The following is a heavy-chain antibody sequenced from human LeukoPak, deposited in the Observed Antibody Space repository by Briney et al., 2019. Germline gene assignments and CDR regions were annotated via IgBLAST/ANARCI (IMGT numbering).Heavy chain of an antibody. CDR3: ARLYSGWYGDY. CDR2: INHSEST. J-gene: IGHJ4*02. Sequence: SETLSLTCAVYGGSFSGYYWSWIRQPPGKGLEWIGEINHSESTNYNPSLKSRVTISVDTSKNQFSLKLSSVTAADTAVYYCARLYSGWYGDYWGQGTLVTVSS. D-gene: IGHD6-19*01. CDR1: GGSFSGYY. V-gene: IGHV4-34*01.